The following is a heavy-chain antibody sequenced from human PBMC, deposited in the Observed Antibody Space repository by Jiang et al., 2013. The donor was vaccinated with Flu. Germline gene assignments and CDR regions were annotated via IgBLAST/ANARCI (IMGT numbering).Heavy chain of an antibody. CDR2: IDPSDSYT. D-gene: IGHD6-13*01. Sequence: QMPGKGLEWMGRIDPSDSYTNYSPSFQGHVTISADKSISTAYLQWSSLKASDTAMYYCARRPAAGTSGMDVWGQGTTVTVSS. V-gene: IGHV5-10-1*01. CDR3: ARRPAAGTSGMDV. J-gene: IGHJ6*02.